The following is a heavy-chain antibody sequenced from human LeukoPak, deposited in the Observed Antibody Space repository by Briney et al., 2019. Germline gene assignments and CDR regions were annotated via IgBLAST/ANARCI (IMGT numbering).Heavy chain of an antibody. Sequence: ASVKVSCKASGYTFTSNYMHWVRQAPGQGLEWMGVIAPSSGTTSYAQKFQGRVTMTRDTSTSTLYMELSSLTSEDTAVYYCARASGSSAVPFDYWAREPWSPSPQ. CDR3: ARASGSSAVPFDY. CDR2: IAPSSGTT. J-gene: IGHJ4*02. CDR1: GYTFTSNY. D-gene: IGHD3-10*01. V-gene: IGHV1-46*01.